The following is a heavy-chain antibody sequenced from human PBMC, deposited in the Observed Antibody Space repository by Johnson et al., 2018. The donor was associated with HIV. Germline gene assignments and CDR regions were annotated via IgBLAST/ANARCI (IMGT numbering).Heavy chain of an antibody. CDR3: AKQGQSSGYYYVYTFDI. CDR2: ISRNSGNI. CDR1: GFTFDDYG. J-gene: IGHJ3*02. Sequence: VQLVESGGGVVRPGGSLRLSCAASGFTFDDYGMHWVRQAPGKGLEWVSGISRNSGNIAYADSVKGRFAISRDNVKNSLYLQLNSLRAEDTALYYCAKQGQSSGYYYVYTFDIWGQGTMVTVSS. D-gene: IGHD3-22*01. V-gene: IGHV3-9*01.